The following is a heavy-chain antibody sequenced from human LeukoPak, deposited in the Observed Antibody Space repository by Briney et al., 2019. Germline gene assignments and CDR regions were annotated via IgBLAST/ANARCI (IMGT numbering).Heavy chain of an antibody. J-gene: IGHJ4*02. CDR3: ARGVGEYFDWYYFDY. CDR1: GFTFSSYS. D-gene: IGHD3-9*01. Sequence: PGGSLRLSCAASGFTFSSYSMNWVRQAPGKGLEWVSSISSSSSYIYYADSVKGRFTISRDNAKNSLYLQMNSLRAEDTAVYYCARGVGEYFDWYYFDYWGQGTLVTVSS. CDR2: ISSSSSYI. V-gene: IGHV3-21*01.